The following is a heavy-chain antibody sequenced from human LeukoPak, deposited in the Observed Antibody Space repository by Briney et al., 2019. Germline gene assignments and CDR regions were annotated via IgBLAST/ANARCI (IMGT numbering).Heavy chain of an antibody. Sequence: PSETLSLTCTVSGGSISSSSYYWGWIRQPPGKGLEWIGSMYYSGSTYHNPSLKSRVTISVDTSKNQFSLKLSSVTAADTAVYYCARRDSSGYGPFDYWGQGTLVTVSS. CDR3: ARRDSSGYGPFDY. D-gene: IGHD3-22*01. CDR2: MYYSGST. V-gene: IGHV4-39*01. J-gene: IGHJ4*02. CDR1: GGSISSSSYY.